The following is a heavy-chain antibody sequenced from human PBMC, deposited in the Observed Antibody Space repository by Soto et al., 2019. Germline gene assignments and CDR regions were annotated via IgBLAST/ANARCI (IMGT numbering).Heavy chain of an antibody. J-gene: IGHJ4*02. Sequence: EVQLLESGGGLVQPGGSLRLSCAASGFIFRNYAMSWVRQAPGKGLEWVSAISGSAGSRYYADSVKGRFTISRDNSKNAMYLKINRLRSEDPAVYYRAKDVYTRGQHDYWGQGTLVTVSS. CDR1: GFIFRNYA. CDR2: ISGSAGSR. D-gene: IGHD1-20*01. V-gene: IGHV3-23*01. CDR3: AKDVYTRGQHDY.